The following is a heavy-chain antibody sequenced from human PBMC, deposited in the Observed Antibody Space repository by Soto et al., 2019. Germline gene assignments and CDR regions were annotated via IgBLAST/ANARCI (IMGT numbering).Heavy chain of an antibody. J-gene: IGHJ4*02. CDR3: AREAAGYGHFDHFDY. CDR2: INPNSGGT. Sequence: ASVKFSCKASGYTFTGYYIHWVRQAPGQGLEWMGWINPNSGGTNYAQKFQGRVTMTRDTSISTAYMELSRLRSDDTAVYYCAREAAGYGHFDHFDYWGQGTLVTVSS. V-gene: IGHV1-2*02. CDR1: GYTFTGYY. D-gene: IGHD5-18*01.